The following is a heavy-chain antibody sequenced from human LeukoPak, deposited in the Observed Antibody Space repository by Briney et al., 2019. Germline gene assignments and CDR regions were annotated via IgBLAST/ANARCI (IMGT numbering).Heavy chain of an antibody. J-gene: IGHJ4*02. Sequence: SGPALVKLTHILTLTCTFSGVSLSTSGRCGSWIRQPPGKALEWLARMDWDDDKYYSTSLKTRPTISRDTSKYEVGLPRINVAPVDPAPYSCARLGDCSGGTFLDYWGQGTLVTVSS. CDR1: GVSLSTSGRC. CDR2: MDWDDDK. CDR3: ARLGDCSGGTFLDY. V-gene: IGHV2-70*11. D-gene: IGHD2-15*01.